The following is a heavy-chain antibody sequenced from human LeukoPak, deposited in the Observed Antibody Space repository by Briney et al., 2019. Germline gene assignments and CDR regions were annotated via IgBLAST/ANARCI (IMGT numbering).Heavy chain of an antibody. CDR1: GYTFTSYG. CDR2: MNPNNGNT. CDR3: VRDGEGAAISVNYWFDP. Sequence: ASVKVSCKASGYTFTSYGISWVRQASGQGLEWMGWMNPNNGNTGYAQKFQGRVTMTRDTSISTAYMELRGLRSEDTAVYYCVRDGEGAAISVNYWFDPWGQGTLVTVS. D-gene: IGHD2-2*02. J-gene: IGHJ5*02. V-gene: IGHV1-8*02.